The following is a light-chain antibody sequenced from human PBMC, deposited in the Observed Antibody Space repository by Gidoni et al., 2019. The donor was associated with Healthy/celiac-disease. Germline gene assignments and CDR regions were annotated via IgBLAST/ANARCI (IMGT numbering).Light chain of an antibody. CDR1: SSNIGSNT. V-gene: IGLV1-44*01. CDR2: SNN. J-gene: IGLJ1*01. Sequence: QSVLTQPPSASGPPGQGVTTPCSGSSSNIGSNTVNWYQQLPGTAPKLLIYSNNQRPSGVPDRFSGSKSGTSSSLAIRGLQSEDEADYYCAAWNESMNGYVFGSGTKVTVL. CDR3: AAWNESMNGYV.